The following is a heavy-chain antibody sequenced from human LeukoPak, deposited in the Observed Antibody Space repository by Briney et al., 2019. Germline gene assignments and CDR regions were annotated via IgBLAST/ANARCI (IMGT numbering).Heavy chain of an antibody. Sequence: GGSLRLSCAASGFTFSDYSTNWVRQAPGRGLEWVSSISSSSTYIFYADSVKGRFTISRDNAKNSLFLQLNSLRAEDTAVYYCASSIPYSGSHTVDYWGQGTLVTVSS. CDR2: ISSSSTYI. D-gene: IGHD1-26*01. J-gene: IGHJ4*02. CDR1: GFTFSDYS. CDR3: ASSIPYSGSHTVDY. V-gene: IGHV3-21*01.